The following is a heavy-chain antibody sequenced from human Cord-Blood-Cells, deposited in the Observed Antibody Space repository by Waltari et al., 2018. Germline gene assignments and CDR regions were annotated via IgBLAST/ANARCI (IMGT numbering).Heavy chain of an antibody. CDR1: GFTLSGDS. D-gene: IGHD5-12*01. J-gene: IGHJ4*02. CDR3: ARDRGGDGYNYYFDY. V-gene: IGHV3-21*01. CDR2: ISSSSSYI. Sequence: EVRLVASGGGLVKPGGSLSLCCAASGFTLSGDSLNWIRPAPGKGLEWVSSISSSSSYIYYADSVKGRFTISRDNAKNSLYLQMNSLRAEDTAVYYCARDRGGDGYNYYFDYWGQGTLVTVSS.